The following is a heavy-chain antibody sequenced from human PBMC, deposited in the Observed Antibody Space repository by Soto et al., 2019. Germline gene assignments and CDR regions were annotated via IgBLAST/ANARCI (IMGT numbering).Heavy chain of an antibody. CDR1: GFSLSTSGVG. D-gene: IGHD5-18*01. CDR3: ANHPPGYSYALT. V-gene: IGHV2-5*02. J-gene: IGHJ5*02. Sequence: QITLKESGPTLVKPTQTLTLTCTFSGFSLSTSGVGVGWIRQPPGKALEWLALIYWDDDKRYSPSLKSRLTITKDTSKNQVVLTMTDMDPVDTATYYCANHPPGYSYALTWGQGTLVTVSS. CDR2: IYWDDDK.